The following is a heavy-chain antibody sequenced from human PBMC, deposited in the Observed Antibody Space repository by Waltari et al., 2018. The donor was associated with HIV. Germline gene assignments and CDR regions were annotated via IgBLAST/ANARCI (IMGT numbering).Heavy chain of an antibody. CDR3: ARDQVDYYYYGMDV. CDR1: GFTVSGNS. CDR2: IYSGGST. V-gene: IGHV3-53*01. J-gene: IGHJ6*02. Sequence: EVQLVESGGGLIQPGGSLRLSCAASGFTVSGNSMRWVRQAPGKGLEWVSVIYSGGSTYYADSVKGRFTISRDNSKNTLYLQMNSLRAEDTAVYYCARDQVDYYYYGMDVWGQGTTVTVSS.